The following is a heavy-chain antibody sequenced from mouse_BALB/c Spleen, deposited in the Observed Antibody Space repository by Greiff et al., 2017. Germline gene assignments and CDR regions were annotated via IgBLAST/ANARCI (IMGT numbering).Heavy chain of an antibody. J-gene: IGHJ4*01. CDR3: ARYRYDDAMDY. Sequence: VQLKESGPGLVAPSQSLSITCPVSGFSLTGYGVNWVRQPPGKGLEWLGMIWGDGSTDYNSALKSRLSISKDNSKSQVFLKMNSLQTDDTARYYCARYRYDDAMDYWGQGTSVTVSS. CDR2: IWGDGST. CDR1: GFSLTGYG. D-gene: IGHD2-14*01. V-gene: IGHV2-6-7*01.